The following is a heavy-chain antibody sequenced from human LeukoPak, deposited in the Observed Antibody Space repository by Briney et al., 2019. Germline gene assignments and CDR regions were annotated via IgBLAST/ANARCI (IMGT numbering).Heavy chain of an antibody. Sequence: GESLKISWQGSGSSLTGMWFAGSGQMPGKGLEWMGISYPGDSDTRYSPSFQGQVTISADKSITTAYLKWSSLKASRSHIYFCTRRPWSDSSGLLYFDYWGQGTLVTVSS. CDR1: GSSLTGM. J-gene: IGHJ4*02. CDR3: TRRPWSDSSGLLYFDY. V-gene: IGHV5-51*01. CDR2: SYPGDSDT. D-gene: IGHD3-22*01.